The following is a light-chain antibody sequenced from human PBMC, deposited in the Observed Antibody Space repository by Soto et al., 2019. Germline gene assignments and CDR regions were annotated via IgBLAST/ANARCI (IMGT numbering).Light chain of an antibody. CDR2: AAS. V-gene: IGKV1-12*01. CDR3: QQAYNCPWT. J-gene: IGKJ1*01. Sequence: DTQMTQSPSSVSASVGDRVTIICRASQGISSWLAWFQQKPGKAPQLLIYAASSLQSGVPSRFSGSGSGTAFTLTISSLQSADVAIYYCQQAYNCPWTFGNGTKVYIK. CDR1: QGISSW.